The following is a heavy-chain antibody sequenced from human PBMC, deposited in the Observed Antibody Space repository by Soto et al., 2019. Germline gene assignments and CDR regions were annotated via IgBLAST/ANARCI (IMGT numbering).Heavy chain of an antibody. CDR3: ARHGGVITVRGIDYFDY. Sequence: QLQLQESGPGLVKPSETLSLTCTVSGGSISSSTYYWGWIRQPPGKGLEWIGSIYNSGSTYYDPSFKGRVTISVGTSKSQFSLKLSSVTAADTAVYYCARHGGVITVRGIDYFDYWGQGTLFTVSS. CDR1: GGSISSSTYY. J-gene: IGHJ4*02. D-gene: IGHD1-20*01. V-gene: IGHV4-39*01. CDR2: IYNSGST.